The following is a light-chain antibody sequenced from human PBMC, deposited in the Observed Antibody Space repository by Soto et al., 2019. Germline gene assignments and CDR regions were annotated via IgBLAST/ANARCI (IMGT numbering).Light chain of an antibody. CDR3: QHYSLYSPWT. CDR2: AAS. J-gene: IGKJ1*01. V-gene: IGKV1-17*01. CDR1: QGIRND. Sequence: DIQMTQSPSSLSASVGDIVTITCRASQGIRNDLGWYQQKPGKAPKRLIYAASSLQSGVPSRFGGSGSGTDFTLTITSLLPDDCATYYCQHYSLYSPWTFGQGTKVDI.